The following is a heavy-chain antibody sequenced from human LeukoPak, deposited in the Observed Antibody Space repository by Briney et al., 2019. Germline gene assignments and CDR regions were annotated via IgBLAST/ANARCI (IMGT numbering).Heavy chain of an antibody. CDR3: ARDRHTLTTDLGY. V-gene: IGHV1-2*06. CDR1: GYTFTGYY. D-gene: IGHD4-17*01. CDR2: INPNSGGT. Sequence: ASVKVSCKASGYTFTGYYMHWVRQAPGQGLEWMGRINPNSGGTNYAQKFQGRVTMTRDTSISTAYMELSRLRSDDTAVYYWARDRHTLTTDLGYWGQGTLVTVSS. J-gene: IGHJ4*02.